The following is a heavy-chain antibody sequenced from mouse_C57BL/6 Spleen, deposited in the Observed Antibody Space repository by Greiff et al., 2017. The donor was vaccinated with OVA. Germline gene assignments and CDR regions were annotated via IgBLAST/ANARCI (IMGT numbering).Heavy chain of an antibody. CDR2: IRYSGST. V-gene: IGHV3-1*01. Sequence: EVQVVESGPGMVKPSQSLSLTCTVTGYSITSGYDWHWIRHFPGNKLEWMGYIRYSGSTNYNPSLKSRISITHDTSKNHFFLKLNSVTTEDTATYYCARRALLPGYWYFDVWGTGTTVTVSS. CDR1: GYSITSGYD. D-gene: IGHD1-1*01. J-gene: IGHJ1*03. CDR3: ARRALLPGYWYFDV.